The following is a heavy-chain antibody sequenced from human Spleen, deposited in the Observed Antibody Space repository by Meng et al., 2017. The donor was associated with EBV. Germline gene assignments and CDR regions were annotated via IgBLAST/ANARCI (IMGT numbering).Heavy chain of an antibody. D-gene: IGHD4-17*01. Sequence: QVQLKESGQGLVKPSGTLSLTCAVSGDSISSNNWCSWVRQPPGKGLEWIGEIHHSGTTNYTPSLKSRVTISVDKSKNQFSLQLTSVTAADTAVYFCARNGDYNPGLFWGQGTLVTVSS. CDR3: ARNGDYNPGLF. CDR1: GDSISSNNW. V-gene: IGHV4-4*02. CDR2: IHHSGTT. J-gene: IGHJ4*02.